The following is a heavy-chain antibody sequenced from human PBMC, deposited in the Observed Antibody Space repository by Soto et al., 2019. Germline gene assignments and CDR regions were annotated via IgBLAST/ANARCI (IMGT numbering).Heavy chain of an antibody. CDR1: GFTFSSYA. CDR2: ISYDGSNK. CDR3: ARLIHGIAAAGTSYFDY. J-gene: IGHJ4*02. D-gene: IGHD6-13*01. V-gene: IGHV3-30-3*01. Sequence: GGSLRLSCAASGFTFSSYAMHWVRQAPGKGLEWVAVISYDGSNKYYADSVKGRFTISRDNSKNTLYLQMNSLRAEDTAVYYCARLIHGIAAAGTSYFDYWGQGTLVTVSS.